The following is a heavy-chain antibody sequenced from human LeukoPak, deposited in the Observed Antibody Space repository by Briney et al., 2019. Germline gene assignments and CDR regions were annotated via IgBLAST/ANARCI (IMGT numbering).Heavy chain of an antibody. CDR1: GGSFSGYY. CDR2: INHSGST. CDR3: ARGADYGSGSLERGY. J-gene: IGHJ4*02. D-gene: IGHD3-10*01. V-gene: IGHV4-34*01. Sequence: SETLSLTCAVYGGSFSGYYWSWIRQPPGKGLEWIGEINHSGSTNYNPSLKSRVTISVDTSKNQFSLKLSSVTAADTAVYYCARGADYGSGSLERGYWGQGTLVTVSS.